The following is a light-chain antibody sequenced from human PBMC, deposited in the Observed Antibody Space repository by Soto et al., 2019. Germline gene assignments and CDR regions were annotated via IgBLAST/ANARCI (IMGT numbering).Light chain of an antibody. V-gene: IGKV3-20*01. Sequence: EIVLTQSPGTLPLSPGERATLSCRASQSVSSNYLVWDQQKPGQAPRPLIYGASSRATGIPDRFSGSGSGTDFTLTISRLEPEAFAVYYCQQYANSPFTFGLGTKLEIK. CDR3: QQYANSPFT. CDR1: QSVSSNY. J-gene: IGKJ2*01. CDR2: GAS.